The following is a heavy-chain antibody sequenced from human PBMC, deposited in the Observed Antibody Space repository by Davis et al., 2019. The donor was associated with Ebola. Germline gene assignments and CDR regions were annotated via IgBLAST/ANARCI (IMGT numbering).Heavy chain of an antibody. CDR1: GFTVSSNY. Sequence: GESLKISCAASGFTVSSNYMSWVRQAPGKGLEWVSVIYSGDSTYYADSVKGRFTISRDNSKNTLYLQMNSLRAEDTAVYYCARANYYDSSGYYYFFDYWGQGTLVTVSS. J-gene: IGHJ4*02. D-gene: IGHD3-22*01. CDR3: ARANYYDSSGYYYFFDY. V-gene: IGHV3-66*01. CDR2: IYSGDST.